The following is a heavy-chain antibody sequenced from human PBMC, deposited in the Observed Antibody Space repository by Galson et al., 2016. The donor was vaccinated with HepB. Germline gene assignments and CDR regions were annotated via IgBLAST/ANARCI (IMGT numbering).Heavy chain of an antibody. Sequence: SLRLSCAASGFTFSRYGMHWVRQAPGQGLEWLAGIWNDGSNNYYVDSVKGRFTISRGNSKNTLYLQLSSLRAEDTAVYHCAREHPGIAAAILDSWGQGTLVTVST. J-gene: IGHJ4*02. V-gene: IGHV3-33*01. CDR2: IWNDGSNN. CDR3: AREHPGIAAAILDS. D-gene: IGHD6-25*01. CDR1: GFTFSRYG.